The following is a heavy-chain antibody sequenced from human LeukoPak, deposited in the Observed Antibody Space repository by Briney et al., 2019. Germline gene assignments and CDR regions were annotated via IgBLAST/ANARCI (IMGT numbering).Heavy chain of an antibody. CDR1: GGSISSYY. V-gene: IGHV4-4*07. J-gene: IGHJ4*02. CDR2: IYTSGST. Sequence: SETLSLTCTVSGGSISSYYWSWIRQPAGKGLEWIGRIYTSGSTNYNPSLKSRVTMSIDTSTNQLFLKLSSVTAADTAVYYCARGGGYIYGYYFDYWGQGILVSVSS. CDR3: ARGGGYIYGYYFDY. D-gene: IGHD5-18*01.